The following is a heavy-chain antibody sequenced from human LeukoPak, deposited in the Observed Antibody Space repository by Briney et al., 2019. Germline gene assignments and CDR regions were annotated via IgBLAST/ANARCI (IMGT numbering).Heavy chain of an antibody. D-gene: IGHD6-19*01. V-gene: IGHV3-23*01. Sequence: AGGSLRLSCAASGFTFSSYVMRWVRQAPGKGLEWVSAIIGSGDRTYYADSVKGRFTIPRDNSKNTVYLQMNSLGAEDTAVYYCAKRGPAGAGKSPDYFDYWGQGTLVTVSS. CDR3: AKRGPAGAGKSPDYFDY. CDR1: GFTFSSYV. CDR2: IIGSGDRT. J-gene: IGHJ4*02.